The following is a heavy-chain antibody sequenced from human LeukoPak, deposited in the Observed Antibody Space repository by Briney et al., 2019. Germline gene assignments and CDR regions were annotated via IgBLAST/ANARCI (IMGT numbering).Heavy chain of an antibody. CDR1: GYTFTGYY. Sequence: ASVKVSCKASGYTFTGYYMHWVRQAPGQGLEWMGWINPNSGGTNYAQKFQGRVTMTRDTSISTAYMELSRLRSDDTAVYYCARGRGRYYGSGSYELDCWGQGTLVTVSS. CDR3: ARGRGRYYGSGSYELDC. D-gene: IGHD3-10*01. J-gene: IGHJ4*02. CDR2: INPNSGGT. V-gene: IGHV1-2*02.